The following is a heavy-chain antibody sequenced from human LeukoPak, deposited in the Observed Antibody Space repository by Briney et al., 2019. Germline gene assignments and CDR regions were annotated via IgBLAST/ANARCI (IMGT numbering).Heavy chain of an antibody. J-gene: IGHJ3*02. D-gene: IGHD1-26*01. Sequence: SETLSLTCNVSGGSISSYYWSWIRQPPGKGLEWIGYMYYSGNTNYNPSLKSRVTTSVDSSKNQFSLKLSSVTAADTAVYYCARHTLVGARNAFDIWGQGTMATVSS. V-gene: IGHV4-59*08. CDR1: GGSISSYY. CDR2: MYYSGNT. CDR3: ARHTLVGARNAFDI.